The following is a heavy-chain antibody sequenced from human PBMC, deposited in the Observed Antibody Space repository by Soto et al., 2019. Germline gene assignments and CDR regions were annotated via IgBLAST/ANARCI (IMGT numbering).Heavy chain of an antibody. J-gene: IGHJ6*02. V-gene: IGHV3-23*01. Sequence: EVQLLESGGGLVQPGGSLRLSCAASGFTFSSYTMTWVRQAPGKGLEWVSRISDSGGRTDYADSVKGRFIVSRDNSKNTLYVQMNSLRAEDTAVYYCAQGSGHYGLDVRGQGTKDTVTS. CDR1: GFTFSSYT. CDR2: ISDSGGRT. CDR3: AQGSGHYGLDV.